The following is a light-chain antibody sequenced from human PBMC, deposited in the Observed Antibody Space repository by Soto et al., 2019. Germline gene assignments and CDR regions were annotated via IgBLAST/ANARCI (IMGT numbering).Light chain of an antibody. CDR2: DAS. CDR1: QSVSSNK. Sequence: TVLTHCPGTVSLSPGDRATLPCSASQSVSSNKLAWYQQKPGQAHRILIYDASSRATGIPDRFSGSGSGTDLTLTINRLEPEDFAVYYCQDYGTSWTFGQWTKVDIK. V-gene: IGKV3-20*01. J-gene: IGKJ1*01. CDR3: QDYGTSWT.